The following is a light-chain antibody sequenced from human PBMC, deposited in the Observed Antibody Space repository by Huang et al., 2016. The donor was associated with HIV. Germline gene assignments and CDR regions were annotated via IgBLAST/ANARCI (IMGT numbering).Light chain of an antibody. Sequence: DIQMTQSPSSLSASVGDRVTITCQASQDINNYLNWYQQKPGKAPNLRIYEASNLEAGVPSRFSGSGSGSDFTVTITSLQPEDVATYYCQQYDSLPYTFGQGTKLEIK. CDR2: EAS. CDR3: QQYDSLPYT. V-gene: IGKV1-33*01. CDR1: QDINNY. J-gene: IGKJ2*01.